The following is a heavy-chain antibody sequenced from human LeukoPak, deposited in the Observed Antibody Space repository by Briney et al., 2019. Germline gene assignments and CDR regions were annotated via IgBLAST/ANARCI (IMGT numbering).Heavy chain of an antibody. V-gene: IGHV5-51*01. Sequence: GESLKISCKGSGYSFTSYWIGWVRQMPGKRLEWMGIIYPGDSDTRYSPSFQGQVTISADKSISTAYLQWSSLKASDTAMYYCARSASYYDSSGRPSYFDYWGQGTLVTVSS. CDR3: ARSASYYDSSGRPSYFDY. CDR2: IYPGDSDT. D-gene: IGHD3-22*01. J-gene: IGHJ4*02. CDR1: GYSFTSYW.